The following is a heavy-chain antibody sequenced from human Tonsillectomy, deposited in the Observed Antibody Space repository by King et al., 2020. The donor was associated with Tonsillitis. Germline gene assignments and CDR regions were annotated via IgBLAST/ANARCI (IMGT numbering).Heavy chain of an antibody. J-gene: IGHJ6*02. V-gene: IGHV3-7*03. CDR3: AREYSVPGAYYGMDV. CDR1: GFTFSSHW. Sequence: VQLVESGGGLVQPGGSLRLSCAASGFTFSSHWMSWVRQAPGKGLEWVANIKQDGSEKNYVDSVKGRFTISRDNARNSLYLQMNSLRAEDTAVYYCAREYSVPGAYYGMDVWGQGTTVTVSS. D-gene: IGHD1-1*01. CDR2: IKQDGSEK.